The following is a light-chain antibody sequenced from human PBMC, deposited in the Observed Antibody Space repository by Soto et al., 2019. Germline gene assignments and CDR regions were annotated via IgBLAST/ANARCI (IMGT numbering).Light chain of an antibody. CDR2: EVT. Sequence: QSALTQPASVSGSPGQSITISCTGTSSDVGFYNLISWYQQHPGKAPKVIIFEVTKRPSGVSDRISGSKSGNTASLTISGLEAEDEADCYCFLRKGVFGGGTKLTVL. CDR1: SSDVGFYNL. V-gene: IGLV2-23*02. CDR3: FLRKGV. J-gene: IGLJ2*01.